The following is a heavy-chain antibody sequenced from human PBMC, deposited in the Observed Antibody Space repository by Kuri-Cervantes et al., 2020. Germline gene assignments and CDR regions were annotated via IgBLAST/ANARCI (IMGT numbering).Heavy chain of an antibody. J-gene: IGHJ3*02. D-gene: IGHD2-15*01. V-gene: IGHV1-8*01. CDR1: GYTFTSYD. Sequence: ASVKVSCKASGYTFTSYDINWVRQATGQGLEWMGWMNPNSGNTGYAQKFQGRVTITRDTSASTAYMELSSLRSEDTAVYYCARGGRYCSGGSCYETDAFDIWGQGTMVTVSS. CDR3: ARGGRYCSGGSCYETDAFDI. CDR2: MNPNSGNT.